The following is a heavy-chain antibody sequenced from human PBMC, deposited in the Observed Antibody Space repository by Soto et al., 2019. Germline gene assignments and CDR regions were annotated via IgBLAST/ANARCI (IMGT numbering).Heavy chain of an antibody. V-gene: IGHV3-30-3*01. D-gene: IGHD6-19*01. J-gene: IGHJ4*02. CDR1: GFTFSSYS. CDR2: ISYDGSNK. Sequence: PGGSLRLSCAASGFTFSSYSMHWVRQAPGKGLEWVAVISYDGSNKYYADSVKGRFTISRDNSKNTLYLQMNSLRAEDTAVYYCARARAVDGSFHYWGQGTLVTVSS. CDR3: ARARAVDGSFHY.